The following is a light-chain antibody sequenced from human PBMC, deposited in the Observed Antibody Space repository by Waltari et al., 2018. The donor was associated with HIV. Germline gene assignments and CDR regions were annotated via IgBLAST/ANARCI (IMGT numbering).Light chain of an antibody. CDR3: QKYNSAPLT. J-gene: IGKJ4*01. CDR1: QGISNF. V-gene: IGKV1-27*01. Sequence: DIQMTQSPSSLSASVGDRVTITCRASQGISNFLAWYQQKPGSVPKLLIYAASTLQSGVPSRFSGRRSGTDFTLTINSLQPGDVATYYCQKYNSAPLTFGGGTKVEIK. CDR2: AAS.